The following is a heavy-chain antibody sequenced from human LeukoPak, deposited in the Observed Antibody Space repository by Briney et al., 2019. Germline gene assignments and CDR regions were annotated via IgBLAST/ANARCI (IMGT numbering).Heavy chain of an antibody. Sequence: KPSETLSLTCAVYGGSFSGYYWSWIRQPPGKGLEWIGEINHSGSTNYNPSLKSRVTISVDTSKNQFSLKLSSVTAADTAVYYCASKIAAAEDYWGQGTLVTVSS. CDR3: ASKIAAAEDY. V-gene: IGHV4-34*01. J-gene: IGHJ4*02. CDR1: GGSFSGYY. D-gene: IGHD6-13*01. CDR2: INHSGST.